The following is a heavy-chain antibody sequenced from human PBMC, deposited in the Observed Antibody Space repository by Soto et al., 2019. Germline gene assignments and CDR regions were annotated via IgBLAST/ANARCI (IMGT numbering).Heavy chain of an antibody. CDR3: ARNWNYFDY. Sequence: PGGSLRLSCAASGFTVNSCGMHWVRQAPGKGLEWVAVMSSDGSKRYYADSLKGRFTVSRDNTKNTLFLQMNSLRAEDTAVYYCARNWNYFDYWGQGTLVTSPQ. V-gene: IGHV3-30*03. J-gene: IGHJ4*02. D-gene: IGHD1-1*01. CDR2: MSSDGSKR. CDR1: GFTVNSCG.